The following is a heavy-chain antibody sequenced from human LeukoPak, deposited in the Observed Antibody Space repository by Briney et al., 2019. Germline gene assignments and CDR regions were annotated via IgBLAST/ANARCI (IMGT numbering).Heavy chain of an antibody. V-gene: IGHV3-21*01. Sequence: PGGSLRLSCAASGFTFSTHSMSWVRQSPGEGLEWVSSISSGSSHIYYADSMQGRFTISRDNAKNSLFLQMNSLRVEDTALYYCARDFRTQLDGYSPPYHFDYWGQGALVTVSS. CDR1: GFTFSTHS. CDR2: ISSGSSHI. CDR3: ARDFRTQLDGYSPPYHFDY. D-gene: IGHD5-24*01. J-gene: IGHJ4*02.